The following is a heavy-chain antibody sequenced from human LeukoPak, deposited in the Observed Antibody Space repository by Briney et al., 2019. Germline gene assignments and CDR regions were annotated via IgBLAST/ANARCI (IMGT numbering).Heavy chain of an antibody. V-gene: IGHV3-23*01. J-gene: IGHJ4*02. CDR2: ISGSGGST. CDR3: AKDRISSGSGSSYDY. Sequence: GGSLRLSCAASGFTVSSYAMSWVRQAPGKGLEWVSAISGSGGSTYYADSVKGRFTISRDNSKNTLYLQMNSLRAEDTAVYYCAKDRISSGSGSSYDYWGQGTLVTVSS. D-gene: IGHD1-26*01. CDR1: GFTVSSYA.